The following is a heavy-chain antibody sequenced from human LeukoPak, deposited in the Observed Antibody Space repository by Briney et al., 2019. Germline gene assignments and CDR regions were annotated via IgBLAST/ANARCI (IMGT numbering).Heavy chain of an antibody. CDR3: ASVDDSSDYFDY. J-gene: IGHJ4*02. V-gene: IGHV4-38-2*02. CDR1: GYSISSGYY. Sequence: SETLSLTCTVSGYSISSGYYWDWIRQPPGKGLEWIGSIYHSGSTYYNPSLKSRVTISVDTSKNQFSLKLSSVTAADTAVYYCASVDDSSDYFDYWGQGTLVTVSS. CDR2: IYHSGST. D-gene: IGHD3-22*01.